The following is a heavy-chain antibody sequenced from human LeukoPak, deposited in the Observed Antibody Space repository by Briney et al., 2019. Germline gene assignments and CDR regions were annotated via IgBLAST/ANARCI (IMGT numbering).Heavy chain of an antibody. CDR1: GFTFSSYG. CDR2: ISYDGSNK. D-gene: IGHD3-9*01. J-gene: IGHJ4*02. V-gene: IGHV3-30*18. Sequence: GGSLRLSCAASGFTFSSYGMHWVRQAPGKGLEWVAVISYDGSNKYYADSVKGRFTISRDNSKNTLYLQMNSLRAEDTAVYYCAKDRYYDILTAHSAFDYWGQGTLVTVSS. CDR3: AKDRYYDILTAHSAFDY.